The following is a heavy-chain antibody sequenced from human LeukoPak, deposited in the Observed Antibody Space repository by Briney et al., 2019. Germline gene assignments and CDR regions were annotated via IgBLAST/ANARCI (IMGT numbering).Heavy chain of an antibody. Sequence: SQTLSLTCTVSGGSISSGDYYWSWIRQPPGKGLEWIGYIYYSGSTYYNPSLKGRVTISVDTSKNQFSLKLSSVTAADTAVYYCARDRIAVARISGGLDYWGQGTLVTVSS. V-gene: IGHV4-30-4*01. D-gene: IGHD6-19*01. J-gene: IGHJ4*02. CDR1: GGSISSGDYY. CDR2: IYYSGST. CDR3: ARDRIAVARISGGLDY.